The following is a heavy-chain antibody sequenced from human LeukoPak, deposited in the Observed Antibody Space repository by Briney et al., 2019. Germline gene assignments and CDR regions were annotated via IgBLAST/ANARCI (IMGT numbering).Heavy chain of an antibody. D-gene: IGHD3-22*01. V-gene: IGHV3-11*01. CDR3: AREVVQDYCDSSGYYYWSRGWFDP. CDR2: ISSSGSTI. CDR1: GFTFSDYY. J-gene: IGHJ5*02. Sequence: PGGSLRLSCAASGFTFSDYYMSWIRQAPGKGLEWVSYISSSGSTIYYADSVKGRFTISRDNAKNSLYLQMNSLRAEDTAVYYCAREVVQDYCDSSGYYYWSRGWFDPWGQGTLVTVSS.